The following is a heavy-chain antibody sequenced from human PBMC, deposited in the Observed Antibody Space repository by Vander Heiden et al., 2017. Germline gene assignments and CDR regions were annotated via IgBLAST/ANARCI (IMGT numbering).Heavy chain of an antibody. V-gene: IGHV4-34*01. Sequence: QVQLQQRGAGLLKPSETLSLTCAVHGGSFSGYYWSWVRQPPGKGLEWIGEINDSGSTNYNASLKSRVTISVDTSKNQFSLKLSSVTAADTAVYYCVIAATLKVQHWGQGTQVTVS. CDR2: INDSGST. CDR1: GGSFSGYY. CDR3: VIAATLKVQH. D-gene: IGHD2-15*01. J-gene: IGHJ1*01.